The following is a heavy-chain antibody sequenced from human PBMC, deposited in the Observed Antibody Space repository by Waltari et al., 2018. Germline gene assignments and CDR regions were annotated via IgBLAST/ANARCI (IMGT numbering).Heavy chain of an antibody. V-gene: IGHV4-39*01. CDR1: GDSLSTTAYS. CDR3: ARPANFYYDRGSYDY. CDR2: IHSSGST. Sequence: QLQLQESGPGLATPSETLALTCTASGDSLSTTAYSWGWTRQAPGKGLEWVGFIHSSGSTYYNPSLNSRGTLSVETSKNQFSLRLTSVTAADTAVYYCARPANFYYDRGSYDYWGQGTLVTVSS. D-gene: IGHD3-22*01. J-gene: IGHJ4*02.